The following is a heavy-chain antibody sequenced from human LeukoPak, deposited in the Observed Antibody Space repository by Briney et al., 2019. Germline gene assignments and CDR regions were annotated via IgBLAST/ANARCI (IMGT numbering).Heavy chain of an antibody. CDR3: ARGYSYYYYYMDV. CDR1: GGSFSGYY. D-gene: IGHD5-12*01. J-gene: IGHJ6*03. CDR2: INHSGST. Sequence: SETLSLTCAVYGGSFSGYYWSWIRQPPGKGLEWIGEINHSGSTNYNPSLKSRVTISVDTSKNQFSLKLSSVTAADTAVYYCARGYSYYYYYMDVWGKGTTVTVSS. V-gene: IGHV4-34*01.